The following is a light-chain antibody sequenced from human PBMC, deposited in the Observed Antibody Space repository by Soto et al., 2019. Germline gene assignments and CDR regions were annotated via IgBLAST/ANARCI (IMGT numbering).Light chain of an antibody. CDR3: QQYNNWPLT. CDR1: QSVDND. J-gene: IGKJ4*01. Sequence: EIVLTQAPAAPSVFPGDRDTLSCRASQSVDNDLAWYQQKPGQPPRLLIYDASTRATGIPARFSGSQSGTEFTLTISSLLSEDFAVYSCQQYNNWPLTFGGGTKVDIK. V-gene: IGKV3D-15*01. CDR2: DAS.